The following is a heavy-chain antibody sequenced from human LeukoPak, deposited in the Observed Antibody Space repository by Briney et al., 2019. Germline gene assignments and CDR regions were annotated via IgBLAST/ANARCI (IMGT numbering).Heavy chain of an antibody. CDR2: IYHSGST. V-gene: IGHV4-34*01. Sequence: PSETLSLTCAVYGGSFSGYYWSWIRQPPGKGLEWIGEIYHSGSTNYNPSLKSRVTISADKSKNQFSLKLSSVTAADTAVYYCARGIAAAGNLWGQGTLVTVSS. CDR3: ARGIAAAGNL. J-gene: IGHJ4*02. D-gene: IGHD6-13*01. CDR1: GGSFSGYY.